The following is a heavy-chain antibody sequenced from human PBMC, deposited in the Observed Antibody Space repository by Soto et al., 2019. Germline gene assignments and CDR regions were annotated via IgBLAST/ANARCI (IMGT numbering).Heavy chain of an antibody. J-gene: IGHJ6*02. D-gene: IGHD2-2*01. CDR2: IYYSGST. CDR1: GGSISSGGYY. Sequence: TLSLTCTVSGGSISSGGYYWSWIRQHPGKGLEWIGYIYYSGSTYYNPSLKSRVTISVDTSKNQFSLKLSSVTAADTAVYYCARENQVSWVYYYGMDVWGQGTTVTV. V-gene: IGHV4-31*03. CDR3: ARENQVSWVYYYGMDV.